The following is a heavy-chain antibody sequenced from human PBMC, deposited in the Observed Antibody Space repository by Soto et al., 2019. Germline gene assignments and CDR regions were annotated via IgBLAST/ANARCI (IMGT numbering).Heavy chain of an antibody. Sequence: SLTLSLTCAVYGGSFRGYYWRWIRQPPGKGLEWIGEINHSGSTNDHPSLKSRVTISVDTSKNQFSLKLSSVTAADTAVYYCARVPAAKNYYYGMDVWGQGTTVTVSS. CDR2: INHSGST. J-gene: IGHJ6*02. CDR3: ARVPAAKNYYYGMDV. D-gene: IGHD2-2*01. V-gene: IGHV4-34*01. CDR1: GGSFRGYY.